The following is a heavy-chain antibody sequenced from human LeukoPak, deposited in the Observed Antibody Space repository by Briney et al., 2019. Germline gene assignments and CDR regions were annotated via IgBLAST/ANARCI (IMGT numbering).Heavy chain of an antibody. CDR3: ARMDGGAYNSPYYFDY. J-gene: IGHJ4*02. V-gene: IGHV3-48*02. Sequence: GGSLRLSCAASGFTFSSYSMNWVRHTPGKGLQWVSYISSSGTTIYYADSVKGRFTISRDNVKNSLYLQMDSLRDEDTAIYYCARMDGGAYNSPYYFDYWGQGALVTVSS. CDR2: ISSSGTTI. D-gene: IGHD5-24*01. CDR1: GFTFSSYS.